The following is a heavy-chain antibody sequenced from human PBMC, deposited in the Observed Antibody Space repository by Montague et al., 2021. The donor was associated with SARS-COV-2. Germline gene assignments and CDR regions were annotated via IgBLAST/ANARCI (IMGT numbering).Heavy chain of an antibody. J-gene: IGHJ4*02. Sequence: ETLSLTCAVYGGSFSDYHWTWIRQSPGEELEWIGQINYGGSTKYNPSLKSRVTISIDTSKNQFSLKLTSVTAADTAVYYCARGAPGYWGQGTLVTVSS. D-gene: IGHD1-1*01. CDR2: INYGGST. CDR3: ARGAPGY. V-gene: IGHV4-34*01. CDR1: GGSFSDYH.